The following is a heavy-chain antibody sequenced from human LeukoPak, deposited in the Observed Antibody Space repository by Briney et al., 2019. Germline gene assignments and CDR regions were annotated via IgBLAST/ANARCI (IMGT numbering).Heavy chain of an antibody. D-gene: IGHD3-16*01. CDR3: GRGLSHCLDY. CDR1: GFNFSNYW. J-gene: IGHJ4*02. V-gene: IGHV3-7*01. CDR2: IKHDGSEK. Sequence: PGGSLRLSCVVSGFNFSNYWMNWVRQAPGKGLEWVANIKHDGSEKYYVDSVKGRFSISRDNAKKSLYLQMNSLRAEDTAVYYWGRGLSHCLDYWGQGALGTVSS.